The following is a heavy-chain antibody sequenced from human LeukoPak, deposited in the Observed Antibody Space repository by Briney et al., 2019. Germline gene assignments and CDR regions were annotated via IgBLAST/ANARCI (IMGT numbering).Heavy chain of an antibody. CDR3: ARYSIAAAGTPFDY. J-gene: IGHJ4*02. CDR2: IYYSGST. CDR1: GGSISSYY. Sequence: SETLSLTCTVSGGSISSYYWSWIRQPPGKGLEWIGYIYYSGSTNYNPSLKSRVTISVDTSKNQFSLKLSSVTAADTAVYYCARYSIAAAGTPFDYWGQGTLVTVSS. V-gene: IGHV4-59*08. D-gene: IGHD6-13*01.